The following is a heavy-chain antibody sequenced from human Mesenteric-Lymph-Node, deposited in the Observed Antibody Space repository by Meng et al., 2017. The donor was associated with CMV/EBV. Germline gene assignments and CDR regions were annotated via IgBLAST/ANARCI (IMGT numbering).Heavy chain of an antibody. D-gene: IGHD2-8*02. V-gene: IGHV4-61*01. Sequence: GSLRLSCTVSGGFVRGGSFYWSWVRQPPGTGLEWIGEISYSGSTKYNPSLQSRVTISSDTTNNRFSLRLNSVTAADTGVYFCARSPGFWSLDYWGRGTLVTVSS. CDR3: ARSPGFWSLDY. J-gene: IGHJ4*02. CDR1: GGFVRGGSFY. CDR2: ISYSGST.